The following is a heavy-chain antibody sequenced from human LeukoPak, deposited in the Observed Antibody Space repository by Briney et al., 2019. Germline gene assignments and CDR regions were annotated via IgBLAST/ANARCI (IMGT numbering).Heavy chain of an antibody. J-gene: IGHJ5*02. D-gene: IGHD1-26*01. Sequence: ASVKVSSKASGYTFTIYDINCVRQATGQGLEWMGWMNPNSGNTGYPQNFQGRVTMTRDTSITTAYMELSSLRSEDTAVYYCARGGELGPAWGQGTLVTVSS. CDR1: GYTFTIYD. CDR3: ARGGELGPA. CDR2: MNPNSGNT. V-gene: IGHV1-8*01.